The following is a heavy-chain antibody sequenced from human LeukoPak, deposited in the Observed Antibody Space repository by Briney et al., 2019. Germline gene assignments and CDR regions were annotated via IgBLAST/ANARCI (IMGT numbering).Heavy chain of an antibody. D-gene: IGHD3-10*01. CDR1: GFTVSINS. V-gene: IGHV3-23*01. Sequence: PGGSLRLSCTVSGFTVSINSMSWVRQAPGKGLEWVSVISASGGSTYSADSVKGRFTFSRDNSKNTLYLQMNSLRAEDTAVYYCARGADLWFGESLPCDYWSQGTLVTVSS. CDR2: ISASGGST. J-gene: IGHJ4*02. CDR3: ARGADLWFGESLPCDY.